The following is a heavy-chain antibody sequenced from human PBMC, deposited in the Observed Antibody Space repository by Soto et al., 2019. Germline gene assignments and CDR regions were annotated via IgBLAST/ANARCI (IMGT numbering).Heavy chain of an antibody. CDR1: GYTLTELS. D-gene: IGHD3-3*01. V-gene: IGHV1-24*01. J-gene: IGHJ6*02. Sequence: QVQLVQSGAEVKKPGASVKVSCKVSGYTLTELSMHWVRQAPGKGLEWMGGFDPEDGETIYAQKFQGRVTMTEDTSTDPAYMELSSLRSEDTAVYYCGSTHRDYDFWSGYHYGMDVWGQGTTVTVSS. CDR2: FDPEDGET. CDR3: GSTHRDYDFWSGYHYGMDV.